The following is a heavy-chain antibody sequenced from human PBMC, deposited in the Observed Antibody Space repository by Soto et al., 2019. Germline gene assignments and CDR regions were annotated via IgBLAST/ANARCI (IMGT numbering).Heavy chain of an antibody. CDR2: ISGSSDYV. J-gene: IGHJ6*02. Sequence: EVQLVEYGGGLVKPGGSLRLSCAASGFIFSAYIVGWVRQSPGKGLEWVSSISGSSDYVYYADSVKGRFTISRDNAKNSLYLQMNSLRAEDSAVYYCARDVHSSSWLLYGMDVWGQGTTVTVSS. V-gene: IGHV3-21*01. D-gene: IGHD6-13*01. CDR3: ARDVHSSSWLLYGMDV. CDR1: GFIFSAYI.